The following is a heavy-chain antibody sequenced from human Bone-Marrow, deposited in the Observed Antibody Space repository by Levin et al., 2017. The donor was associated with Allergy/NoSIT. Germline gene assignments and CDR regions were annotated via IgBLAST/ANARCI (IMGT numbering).Heavy chain of an antibody. CDR1: GDSISNHY. D-gene: IGHD3-16*01. J-gene: IGHJ4*02. CDR3: ARLLYDPSSPRKFFFDS. V-gene: IGHV4-4*08. CDR2: LYNSGST. Sequence: SQTLSLTCSVSGDSISNHYWSWIRQPPGKGLEWTGYLYNSGSTNYNPSLQSRITMSVDASKNHFSLKLSSVTAADTALYYCARLLYDPSSPRKFFFDSWGQGALVIVSS.